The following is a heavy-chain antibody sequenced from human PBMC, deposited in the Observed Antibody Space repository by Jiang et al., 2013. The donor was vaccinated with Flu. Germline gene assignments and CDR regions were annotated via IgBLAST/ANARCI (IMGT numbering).Heavy chain of an antibody. CDR3: ARRLSSGGAHDAFDI. Sequence: VKPSETLSLTCTVSGGSISSYYWSWIRQPPGKGLEWIGYIYYSGSTNYNPSLKSRVTISVDTSKNQFSLKLSSVTAADTAVYYCARRLSSGGAHDAFDIWGQGTMVTVSS. V-gene: IGHV4-59*08. D-gene: IGHD3-16*01. CDR1: GGSISSYY. CDR2: IYYSGST. J-gene: IGHJ3*02.